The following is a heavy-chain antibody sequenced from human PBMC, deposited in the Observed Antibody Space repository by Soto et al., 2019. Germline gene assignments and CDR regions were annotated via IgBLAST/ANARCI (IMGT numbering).Heavy chain of an antibody. V-gene: IGHV5-51*01. J-gene: IGHJ4*01. D-gene: IGHD3-10*01. CDR1: GYSFTTYW. CDR3: ARHSTSAPKDY. Sequence: GESLKISCKGSGYSFTTYWIAWVRQMLGKGLEWVGIIYPGGSDTRYSPSFEGHVTISVDKSISTAFLQWNSLKASDNAIYYCARHSTSAPKDYWGQGTLVTVSS. CDR2: IYPGGSDT.